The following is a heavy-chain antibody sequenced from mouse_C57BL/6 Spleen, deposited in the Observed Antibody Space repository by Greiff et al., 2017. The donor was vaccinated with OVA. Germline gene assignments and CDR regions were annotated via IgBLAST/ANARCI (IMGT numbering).Heavy chain of an antibody. CDR3: ARWDDLGTFAY. D-gene: IGHD5-5*01. J-gene: IGHJ3*01. V-gene: IGHV1-69*01. CDR1: GYTFTSYW. Sequence: VQLQQPGAELVMPGASVKLSCKASGYTFTSYWMHWVKQRPGQGLEWIGEIDPSDSYTNYNQKFKGKSTLTVDKSSSTAYMQLSSLTSEDSAVYYCARWDDLGTFAYWGQGTLVTVSA. CDR2: IDPSDSYT.